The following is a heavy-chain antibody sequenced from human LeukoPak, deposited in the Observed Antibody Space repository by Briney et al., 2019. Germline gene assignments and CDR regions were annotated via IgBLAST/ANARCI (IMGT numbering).Heavy chain of an antibody. D-gene: IGHD3-22*01. J-gene: IGHJ4*02. CDR1: GFTFSSYA. V-gene: IGHV3-30*04. CDR3: ARDHDSSGFDC. CDR2: ISYDGSIK. Sequence: GGSLRLSCAASGFTFSSYAMHWVRQAPGKGLEWVAVISYDGSIKYYSDSVKGRFTISRDNSKNTLYLQINSLRAEDTAVYYCARDHDSSGFDCWGQGTLVTVSS.